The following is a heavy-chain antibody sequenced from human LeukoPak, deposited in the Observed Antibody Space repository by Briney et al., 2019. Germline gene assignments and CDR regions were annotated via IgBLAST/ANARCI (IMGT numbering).Heavy chain of an antibody. J-gene: IGHJ5*02. CDR3: AKVGAPPSWFDP. CDR1: GGSISSSSYY. CDR2: IYYSGST. V-gene: IGHV4-39*07. D-gene: IGHD1-26*01. Sequence: PSETLSLTCTVSGGSISSSSYYWGWIRQPPGKGLEWIGSIYYSGSTYYNPSLKSRVTISVDTSKNQFSLKLSSVTAADTAVYYCAKVGAPPSWFDPWGQGTLVTVSS.